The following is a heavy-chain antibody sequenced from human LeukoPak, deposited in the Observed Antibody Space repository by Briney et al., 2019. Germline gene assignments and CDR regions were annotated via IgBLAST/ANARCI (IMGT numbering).Heavy chain of an antibody. CDR2: IKTKTEGGTT. J-gene: IGHJ3*02. D-gene: IGHD5-24*01. CDR1: GFTFGEYA. V-gene: IGHV3-15*01. Sequence: GGSLRLSCTASGFTFGEYAMSWVRQAPGKGLEWVGRIKTKTEGGTTDYAAPVRGRFTISRDDSQNTLYLQMNSLKTEDTGIYYCATRDGYNFGAFNIWGQGTMVTVSS. CDR3: ATRDGYNFGAFNI.